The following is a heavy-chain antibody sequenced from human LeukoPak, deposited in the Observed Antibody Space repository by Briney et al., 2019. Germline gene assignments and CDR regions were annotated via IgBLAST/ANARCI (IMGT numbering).Heavy chain of an antibody. J-gene: IGHJ5*01. Sequence: PSETLSLTCAVYGGSFSGYYWSGIRQPPGKGLECIGEINHSGSINYNTSLKSRVTISVATSKNQFSLKLSSVTAADTAVYYCATEGVGATRWFDTTGHGTLVTVSS. CDR3: ATEGVGATRWFDT. V-gene: IGHV4-34*01. CDR2: INHSGSI. CDR1: GGSFSGYY. D-gene: IGHD1-26*01.